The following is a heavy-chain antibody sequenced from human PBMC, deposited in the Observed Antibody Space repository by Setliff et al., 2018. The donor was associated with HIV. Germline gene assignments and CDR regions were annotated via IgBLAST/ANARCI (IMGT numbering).Heavy chain of an antibody. CDR3: ARGRKITLAVSGTRYFDF. Sequence: SETLSLTCAVYGGSFTDFYWTFIRQSPGKGLEWIGEITHSGSTTYDPSLKSRITVSVDTSKNQFSLKLTSVTAADMGVYYCARGRKITLAVSGTRYFDFWGQGTLVTVSS. CDR2: ITHSGST. V-gene: IGHV4-34*01. CDR1: GGSFTDFY. D-gene: IGHD6-19*01. J-gene: IGHJ4*02.